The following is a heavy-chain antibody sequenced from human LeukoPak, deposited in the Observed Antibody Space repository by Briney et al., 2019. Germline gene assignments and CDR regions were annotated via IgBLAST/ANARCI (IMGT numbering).Heavy chain of an antibody. J-gene: IGHJ4*02. CDR3: AKGQITRSDRFDY. Sequence: GGTLRLSCAASGFTFSTYSMTWVRQAPGKGLEWVSIISGGGDNRYYADSVKGRFTISRDNSKNTLCLQMNSLRAEDTAVYYCAKGQITRSDRFDYWGQGTLVTVSS. D-gene: IGHD3-16*01. CDR2: ISGGGDNR. CDR1: GFTFSTYS. V-gene: IGHV3-23*01.